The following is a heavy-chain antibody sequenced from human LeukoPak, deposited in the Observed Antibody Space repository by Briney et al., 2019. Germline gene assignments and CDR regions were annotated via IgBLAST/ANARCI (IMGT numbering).Heavy chain of an antibody. J-gene: IGHJ4*02. CDR3: GRGGAMVINY. CDR2: ISGSGRTI. CDR1: GFTFSDYY. D-gene: IGHD5-18*01. Sequence: GGSLRLSCAASGFTFSDYYMTWIRQAPGKGLEWISYISGSGRTIYYADSVKGRFTISRDNAKNSLYLQMNSLRAEDTAVYYCGRGGAMVINYWGQGTLVTVSS. V-gene: IGHV3-11*01.